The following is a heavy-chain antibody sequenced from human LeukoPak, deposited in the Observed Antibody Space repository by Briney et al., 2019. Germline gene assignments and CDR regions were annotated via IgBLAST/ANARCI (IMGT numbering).Heavy chain of an antibody. CDR2: INPNNGGT. Sequence: ASVKVSCKASGYIFTAYYMHWVRQAPGQGLEWMGWINPNNGGTNYAQKFQGRVTMTRDTSISTAYMELRRLRSDGTAVYYCARDPGRYFDYWGQGTQVTVSS. CDR1: GYIFTAYY. V-gene: IGHV1-2*02. CDR3: ARDPGRYFDY. J-gene: IGHJ4*02.